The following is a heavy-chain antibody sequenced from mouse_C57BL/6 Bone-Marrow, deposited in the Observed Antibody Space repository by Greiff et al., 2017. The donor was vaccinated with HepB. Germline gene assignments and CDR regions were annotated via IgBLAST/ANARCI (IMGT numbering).Heavy chain of an antibody. D-gene: IGHD1-1*01. V-gene: IGHV1-53*01. CDR3: ARTEDYGSSPYWYFDV. J-gene: IGHJ1*03. CDR1: GYTFTSYW. Sequence: VQLQQPGTELVKPGASVKLSCKASGYTFTSYWMHWVKQRPGQGLEWIGNINPSNGGTNYNEKFKSKATLTVDKSSSTAYMQLSSLTSEDSAVYYCARTEDYGSSPYWYFDVWGTGTTVTVSS. CDR2: INPSNGGT.